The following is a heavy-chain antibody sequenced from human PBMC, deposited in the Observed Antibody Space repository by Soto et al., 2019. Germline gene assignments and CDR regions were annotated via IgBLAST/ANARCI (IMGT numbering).Heavy chain of an antibody. CDR3: ARAPYCSSNSCYSYDY. D-gene: IGHD2-2*01. CDR2: IWYDGSNK. CDR1: GFTFSSYG. J-gene: IGHJ4*02. Sequence: GGSLRLSCAASGFTFSSYGMHWVRQAPGKGLEWVAVIWYDGSNKYYADSVKGRFTISRDNSKNTLYLQMNSLRAEDTAVYYCARAPYCSSNSCYSYDYWGPGTLVTVSS. V-gene: IGHV3-33*01.